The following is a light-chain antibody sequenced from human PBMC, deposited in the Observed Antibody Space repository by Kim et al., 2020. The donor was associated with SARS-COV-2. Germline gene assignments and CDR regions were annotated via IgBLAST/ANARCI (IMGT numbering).Light chain of an antibody. V-gene: IGKV3-11*01. Sequence: WSQGERATLSCRASQSVSSYLAWYQQKPGQAPRLLIYDASNRATGIPARFSGSGSGTDFTLTISSLEPEDFAVYYCQQRSNWPLTFGGVTKVDIK. CDR3: QQRSNWPLT. CDR1: QSVSSY. J-gene: IGKJ4*01. CDR2: DAS.